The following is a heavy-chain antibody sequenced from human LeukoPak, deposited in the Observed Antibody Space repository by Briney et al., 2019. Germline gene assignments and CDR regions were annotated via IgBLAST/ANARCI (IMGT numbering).Heavy chain of an antibody. V-gene: IGHV4-4*07. D-gene: IGHD5-18*01. CDR3: ARGFVDTAMGDAFDI. J-gene: IGHJ3*02. CDR1: GGSISSYY. CDR2: IYTSGST. Sequence: PSETRSLTCTVYGGSISSYYWSWIRQPARKGLEWIGRIYTSGSTNYNPSLKSRVTMSVDTSKNQFSLKLSSVTAADTAVYYCARGFVDTAMGDAFDIWGQGTMVTVSS.